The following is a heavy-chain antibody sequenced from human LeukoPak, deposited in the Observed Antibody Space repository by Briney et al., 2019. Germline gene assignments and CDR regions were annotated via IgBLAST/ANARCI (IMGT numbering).Heavy chain of an antibody. Sequence: GGSLRLSCAASGFTFSSYSMNRVRQAPGKGLEWVSYISSSSSTIYYADSVKGRFTISRDNAKNSPYLQMNSLRAEDTAVYYCARYDFWSGLPIDYWGQGTLVTVSS. V-gene: IGHV3-48*01. CDR3: ARYDFWSGLPIDY. D-gene: IGHD3-3*01. CDR1: GFTFSSYS. CDR2: ISSSSSTI. J-gene: IGHJ4*02.